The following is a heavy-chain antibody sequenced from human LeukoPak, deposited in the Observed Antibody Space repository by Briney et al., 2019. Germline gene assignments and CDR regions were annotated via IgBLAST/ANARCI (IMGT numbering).Heavy chain of an antibody. Sequence: SETLSLTCAVYGGSFRGYYWNWIRQPPGKGLEWIGEINHTGSANYNPSLKSRVTMSVDTSKNQFSLRLTSVTAADTAVYYCARAETGDRSAVFDYWGQGTLVTVSS. CDR3: ARAETGDRSAVFDY. CDR2: INHTGSA. D-gene: IGHD7-27*01. CDR1: GGSFRGYY. V-gene: IGHV4-34*01. J-gene: IGHJ4*02.